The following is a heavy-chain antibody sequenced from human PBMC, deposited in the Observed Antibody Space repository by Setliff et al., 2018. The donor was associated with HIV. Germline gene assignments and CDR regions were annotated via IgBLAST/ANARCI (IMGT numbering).Heavy chain of an antibody. Sequence: ASVKVSCKASGYIFVNFKIHWVRQSPGQGLEWMGMVNPTGGTTYIEKLRGRVTMTTDTSTSSSYMELSNLTSDDTAVYYCARRGSYRGSYAFDYWGQGTPVTVSS. CDR2: VNPTGGT. CDR1: GYIFVNFK. J-gene: IGHJ4*02. V-gene: IGHV1-46*04. D-gene: IGHD3-16*02. CDR3: ARRGSYRGSYAFDY.